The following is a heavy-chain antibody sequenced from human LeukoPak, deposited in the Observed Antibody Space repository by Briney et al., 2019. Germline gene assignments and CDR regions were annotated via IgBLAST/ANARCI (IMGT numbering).Heavy chain of an antibody. J-gene: IGHJ5*02. Sequence: SETLSLTCAVYGGSFSGYYWSWIRQPPGKGREWIGEINHSGSTNYNPSLKSRVTISVDTSKNQFSLKLSSVTAADTAVSYCSRGTDPYCDYETRRWFDPWGQGTLVTVSS. CDR1: GGSFSGYY. D-gene: IGHD4-17*01. CDR3: SRGTDPYCDYETRRWFDP. CDR2: INHSGST. V-gene: IGHV4-34*01.